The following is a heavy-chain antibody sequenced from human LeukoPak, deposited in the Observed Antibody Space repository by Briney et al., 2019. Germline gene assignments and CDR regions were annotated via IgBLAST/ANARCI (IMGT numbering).Heavy chain of an antibody. CDR1: GGTFSSYA. CDR3: AREAERYCSGGSCYPSPNYYFDY. V-gene: IGHV1-69*13. D-gene: IGHD2-15*01. Sequence: GVSVKVSCKASGGTFSSYAISWVRQAPGQGLEWMEGIIPIFGTANYAQKFQGRVTITADESTSTAYMELSSLRSEDTAVYYCAREAERYCSGGSCYPSPNYYFDYWGQGTLVAVSS. CDR2: IIPIFGTA. J-gene: IGHJ4*02.